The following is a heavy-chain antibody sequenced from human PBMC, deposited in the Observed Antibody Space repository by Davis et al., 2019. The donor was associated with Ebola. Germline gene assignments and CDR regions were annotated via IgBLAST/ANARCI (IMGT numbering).Heavy chain of an antibody. CDR3: ARLGGLDV. J-gene: IGHJ6*02. CDR2: IDPDDSST. V-gene: IGHV5-10-1*01. CDR1: GYSFSNHW. Sequence: GGSLRLSCQASGYSFSNHWIIWVRQMPGKGLEWMGRIDPDDSSTNYSPSFQGHVTISADKYTNTAYLEWSSLEASDTAMYYCARLGGLDVWGQGTTVTVFS.